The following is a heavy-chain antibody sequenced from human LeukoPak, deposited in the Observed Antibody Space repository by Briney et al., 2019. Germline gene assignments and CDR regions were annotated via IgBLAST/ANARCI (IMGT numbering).Heavy chain of an antibody. CDR3: ARAPDYGDSPYFDY. CDR1: GGSFSGYY. Sequence: SETLSLTCAVYGGSFSGYYWSWIRQPPGKGLEWIGEINHSGSTNYNPSLKSRVTISVDTSKNQFSLKLSSVTAADTAVYYCARAPDYGDSPYFDYWGQGTLVTVSS. V-gene: IGHV4-34*01. D-gene: IGHD4-17*01. CDR2: INHSGST. J-gene: IGHJ4*02.